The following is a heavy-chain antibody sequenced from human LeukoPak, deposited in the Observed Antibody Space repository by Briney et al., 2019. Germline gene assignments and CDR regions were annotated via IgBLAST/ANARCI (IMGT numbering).Heavy chain of an antibody. D-gene: IGHD3-10*01. CDR2: IYYSGST. CDR3: ARDSVYYYGSGSALAYSYYGMDV. Sequence: PSETLSLTCTVSGGSVSSGSYYWSWIRQPPGKGLEWIGYIYYSGSTNYNPSFKSRVTISVDTSKNQFSLKLSSVTAADTAVYYCARDSVYYYGSGSALAYSYYGMDVWGKGTTVTVSS. CDR1: GGSVSSGSYY. V-gene: IGHV4-61*01. J-gene: IGHJ6*04.